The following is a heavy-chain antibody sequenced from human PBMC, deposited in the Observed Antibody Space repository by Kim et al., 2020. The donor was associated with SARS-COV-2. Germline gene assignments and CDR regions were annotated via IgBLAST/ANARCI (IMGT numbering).Heavy chain of an antibody. V-gene: IGHV3-15*01. CDR3: AADLPRSARMALDY. J-gene: IGHJ4*02. Sequence: YPAPVKGRFIIPRDDSKNTVYLEMNSLKIEDTGVYYCAADLPRSARMALDYWGQGILVTVSS. D-gene: IGHD6-6*01.